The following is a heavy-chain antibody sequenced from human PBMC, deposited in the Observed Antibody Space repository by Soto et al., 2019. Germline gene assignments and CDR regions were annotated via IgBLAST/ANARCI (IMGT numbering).Heavy chain of an antibody. CDR1: DFSVSNNY. CDR3: ARGMDGMDV. J-gene: IGHJ6*02. V-gene: IGHV3-53*02. CDR2: IYSGGNT. Sequence: EVQLVETGGGLIQPGGSLRLSCAASDFSVSNNYMTWVRQAPGKGLEWVSVIYSGGNTYYADNVKGRFTISRDSSTNTLYLQMKSRRVEETAVSYCARGMDGMDVWGQGNTVTVSS.